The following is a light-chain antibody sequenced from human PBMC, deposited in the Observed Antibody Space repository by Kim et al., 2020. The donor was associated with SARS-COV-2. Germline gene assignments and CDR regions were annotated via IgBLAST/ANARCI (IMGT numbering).Light chain of an antibody. CDR1: SGHISNA. J-gene: IGLJ3*02. V-gene: IGLV4-69*01. CDR3: QTWGTGIRV. Sequence: QLVLTQSPSASASLGASVKLSCTLSSGHISNAIAWHQQHPGKGPRFILKLNFDGSYSRGDEIPDRFSGSSSGADRYLTISSLQSEDEADYYCQTWGTGIRVFGGGTKLTVL. CDR2: LNFDGSY.